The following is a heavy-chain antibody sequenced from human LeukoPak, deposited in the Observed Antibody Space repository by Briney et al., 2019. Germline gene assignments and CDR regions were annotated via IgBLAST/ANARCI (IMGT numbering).Heavy chain of an antibody. D-gene: IGHD3-9*01. J-gene: IGHJ1*01. V-gene: IGHV3-21*01. CDR1: GFTFSNYG. CDR3: ARDQGYYDILAGYSTH. CDR2: ISSSSSYI. Sequence: PGGSLRLSCAASGFTFSNYGMNWVRQAPGKGLEWVSSISSSSSYIYYADSVKGRFTISRDNAKNSLYLQMNSLRAEDTAVYYCARDQGYYDILAGYSTHWGQGTLVTVSS.